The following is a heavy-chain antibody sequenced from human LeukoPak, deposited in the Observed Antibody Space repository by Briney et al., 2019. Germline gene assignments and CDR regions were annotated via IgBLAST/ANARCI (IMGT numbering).Heavy chain of an antibody. CDR3: ASGAAAVDY. J-gene: IGHJ4*02. CDR1: GGSFSGYY. Sequence: PETLSLTCAVYGGSFSGYYWSWIRQPPGKGLEWIGEINHSGSTNYNPSLKSRVTISVVTSKNHFSLKLRSVTAADTAVYYCASGAAAVDYWGQGTLVTVSS. D-gene: IGHD6-13*01. V-gene: IGHV4-34*01. CDR2: INHSGST.